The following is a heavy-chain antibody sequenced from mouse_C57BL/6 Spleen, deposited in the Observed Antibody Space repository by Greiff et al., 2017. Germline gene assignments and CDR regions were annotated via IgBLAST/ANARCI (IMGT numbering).Heavy chain of an antibody. CDR2: IHPNSGST. J-gene: IGHJ2*01. V-gene: IGHV1-64*01. D-gene: IGHD1-1*01. CDR3: ARKGYYGSQSFFDY. CDR1: GYTFTGYW. Sequence: QVQLQQPGAELVKPGASVKLSCKASGYTFTGYWMHWVKQRPGQGLEWIGMIHPNSGSTNYNEKFKSKATLTVDKSSSTAYMQLSSLTSEDSAVYYCARKGYYGSQSFFDYWGQGTTLTVSS.